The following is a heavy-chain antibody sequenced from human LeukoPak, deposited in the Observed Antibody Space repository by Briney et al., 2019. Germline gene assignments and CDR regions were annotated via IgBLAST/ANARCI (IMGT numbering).Heavy chain of an antibody. Sequence: GGSLRLSCAASGFTFSSYAMHWVRQAPGKGLEWVAVISYDGSNKYYADSVKGRFTISRDNSKNTLYLQMNSLRAEDTAVYYCTKSGRHSSGWYELNLDYWGQGTLVTVSS. CDR3: TKSGRHSSGWYELNLDY. D-gene: IGHD6-19*01. V-gene: IGHV3-30-3*01. J-gene: IGHJ4*02. CDR1: GFTFSSYA. CDR2: ISYDGSNK.